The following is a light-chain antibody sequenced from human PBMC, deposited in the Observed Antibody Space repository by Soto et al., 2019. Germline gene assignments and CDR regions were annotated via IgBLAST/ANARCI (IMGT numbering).Light chain of an antibody. CDR2: GAS. J-gene: IGKJ1*01. V-gene: IGKV3-20*01. Sequence: EIVLTQPPGTLSLSPGERATLSCRTSQSVSNNYLAWYQQKPVQAPRLLXYGASSRATGIPDRFSGSGSGADYTLTISSLQSADSAIYDCQQYNNWPSWTFGQGTKVDIK. CDR3: QQYNNWPSWT. CDR1: QSVSNNY.